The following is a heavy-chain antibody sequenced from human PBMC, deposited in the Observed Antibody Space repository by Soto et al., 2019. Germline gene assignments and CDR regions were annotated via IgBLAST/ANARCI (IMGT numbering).Heavy chain of an antibody. V-gene: IGHV3-48*02. J-gene: IGHJ4*02. Sequence: GGSLRLSCAASGFTFSSYSMNWVRQAPGKGLEWISYISTTSSSIYYADSVKGRFTISRDNAKNSLFLQMNSLRDEDTAVYYCARKGVAFDYWGKGALVTVSS. CDR3: ARKGVAFDY. CDR2: ISTTSSSI. D-gene: IGHD3-3*01. CDR1: GFTFSSYS.